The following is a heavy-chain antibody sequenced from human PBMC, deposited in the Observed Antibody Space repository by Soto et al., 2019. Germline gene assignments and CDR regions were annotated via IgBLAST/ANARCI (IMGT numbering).Heavy chain of an antibody. CDR3: ASGPDDSDVPRWDH. J-gene: IGHJ4*02. D-gene: IGHD4-17*01. CDR2: INLRGGTT. CDR1: GYNFNQYD. Sequence: QVQLVQSGPEVRKPGASVRLSCATSGYNFNQYDIHWVRQSPGQGLAWMGIINLRGGTTEYAHKFRGRVTVTGDTSTRTAYMELSSLRSEDTAVYFCASGPDDSDVPRWDHWGQGTLITVSS. V-gene: IGHV1-46*02.